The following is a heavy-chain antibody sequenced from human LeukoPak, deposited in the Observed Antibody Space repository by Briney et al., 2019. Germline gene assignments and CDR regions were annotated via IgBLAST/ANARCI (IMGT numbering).Heavy chain of an antibody. CDR2: INPNSGGT. V-gene: IGHV1-2*06. J-gene: IGHJ4*02. D-gene: IGHD3-10*01. CDR3: ARVRSGLGYYGSGSYYN. CDR1: GGTFSSYA. Sequence: ASVKVSCKASGGTFSSYAISWVRQAPGQGLEWMGRINPNSGGTNYAQKFQGRVTMTRDTSISTAYMELSRLRSDDTAVYYCARVRSGLGYYGSGSYYNWGQGTLVTVSS.